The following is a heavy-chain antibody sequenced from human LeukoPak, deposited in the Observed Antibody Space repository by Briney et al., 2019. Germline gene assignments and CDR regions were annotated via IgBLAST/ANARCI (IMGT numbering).Heavy chain of an antibody. CDR2: IYSGGST. D-gene: IGHD2-21*01. CDR1: GFTVSSNY. J-gene: IGHJ4*02. V-gene: IGHV3-53*01. Sequence: GGSLRLSCAASGFTVSSNYMSWVRQAPGKGLEWVSVIYSGGSTYYADSVKGRFTVSRDNSKNTLYLQMNSLRAEDTAVYYCANLNLIPGEDYFDYWGQGTLVSVSS. CDR3: ANLNLIPGEDYFDY.